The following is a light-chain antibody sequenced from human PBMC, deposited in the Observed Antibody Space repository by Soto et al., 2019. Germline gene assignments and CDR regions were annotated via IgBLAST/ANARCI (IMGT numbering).Light chain of an antibody. V-gene: IGLV2-11*01. CDR1: SSDVGGYNY. Sequence: QSVLTQPRSVSGSPGHSVTISCTGTSSDVGGYNYVSWYQQHPGKAPKLMIYDVSKRPSGVPDRFSGSKSGNTASLTISGLQAEDEADYYCCSYAGSYSIYVFGSGTKVTVL. J-gene: IGLJ1*01. CDR2: DVS. CDR3: CSYAGSYSIYV.